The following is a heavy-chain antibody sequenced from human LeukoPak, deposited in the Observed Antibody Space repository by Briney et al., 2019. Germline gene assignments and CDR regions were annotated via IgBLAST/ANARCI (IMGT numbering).Heavy chain of an antibody. CDR2: INHSGST. V-gene: IGHV4-34*01. CDR3: AIAAGYHAY. D-gene: IGHD5-18*01. J-gene: IGHJ4*02. CDR1: GGSFSTCY. Sequence: SETLSLTCAVYGGSFSTCYWSWIRQPPGKGLEWIGEINHSGSTNYNPSLKSRVTISVDTSKNQFSLNLISVTAADTAVYYCAIAAGYHAYWGQGTPVTVSS.